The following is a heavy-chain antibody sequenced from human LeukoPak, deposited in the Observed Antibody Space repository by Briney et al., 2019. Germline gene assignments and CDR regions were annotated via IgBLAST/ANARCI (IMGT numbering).Heavy chain of an antibody. CDR2: IYTSGST. Sequence: PSQTLSLTRTVSGGSISSGSYYWSWIRQPAGEGLEWIGRIYTSGSTNYNPSLKSRVTISVDTSKNQFSLKLSSVTAADTAVYYCARAPYYYDSSGYYLSAEYFQHWGQGTLVTVSS. V-gene: IGHV4-61*02. D-gene: IGHD3-22*01. CDR3: ARAPYYYDSSGYYLSAEYFQH. J-gene: IGHJ1*01. CDR1: GGSISSGSYY.